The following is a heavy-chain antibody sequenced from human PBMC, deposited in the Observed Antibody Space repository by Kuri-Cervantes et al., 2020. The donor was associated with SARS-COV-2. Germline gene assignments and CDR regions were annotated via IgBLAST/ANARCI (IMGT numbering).Heavy chain of an antibody. J-gene: IGHJ4*02. CDR2: VRGKANNYAT. CDR1: GFTFSSYG. V-gene: IGHV3-73*01. CDR3: TTLIDY. Sequence: GGSLRLSCAASGFTFSSYGMHWVRQGSGKGLEWVGRVRGKANNYATAYAALVKGRFTISRDDSKNMAYLQMNSLKTEDTAVYYCTTLIDYWGQGAPVTVSS.